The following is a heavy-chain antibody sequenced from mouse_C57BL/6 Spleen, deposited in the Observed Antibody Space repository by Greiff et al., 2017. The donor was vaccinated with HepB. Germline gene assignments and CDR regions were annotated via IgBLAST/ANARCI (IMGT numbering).Heavy chain of an antibody. CDR2: ISYDGSN. CDR3: ARGGNYGSSYGAMDY. D-gene: IGHD1-1*01. J-gene: IGHJ4*01. CDR1: GYSITSGYY. Sequence: EVKLQESGPGLVKPSQSLSLTCSVTGYSITSGYYWNWIRQFPGNKLEWMGYISYDGSNNYNPSLKNRISITRDTSKNQFFLKLNSVTTEDTATYCWARGGNYGSSYGAMDYWGQGTSVTVSS. V-gene: IGHV3-6*01.